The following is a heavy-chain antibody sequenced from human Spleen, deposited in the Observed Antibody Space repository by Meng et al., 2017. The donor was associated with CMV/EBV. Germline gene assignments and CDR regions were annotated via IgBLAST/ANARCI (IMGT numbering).Heavy chain of an antibody. D-gene: IGHD7-27*01. CDR2: INPSGGST. Sequence: ASVKVSCKASGYTFTSYYMHWVRQAPGQGLEWMGIINPSGGSTSYAQKFQGRVTLTRDTSINTGYMELTRLTSDGTAVYYCARDNNWGPDYWGQGTLVTVSS. J-gene: IGHJ4*02. CDR3: ARDNNWGPDY. CDR1: GYTFTSYY. V-gene: IGHV1-46*01.